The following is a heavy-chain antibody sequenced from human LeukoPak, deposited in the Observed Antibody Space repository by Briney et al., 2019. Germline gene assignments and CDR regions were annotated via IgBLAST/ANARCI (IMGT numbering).Heavy chain of an antibody. J-gene: IGHJ4*02. CDR1: RFTFSSHW. D-gene: IGHD3-22*01. CDR3: ARHFDGRGSLDY. V-gene: IGHV3-74*01. CDR2: INYDGSGT. Sequence: PGGSLRLSCAGSRFTFSSHWLHWVRQAPGKGLVWVSRINYDGSGTSYGDSVKGRFTISRDNAESTLYLQMNSLRAEDTAVYYCARHFDGRGSLDYWGQGTLVTVSS.